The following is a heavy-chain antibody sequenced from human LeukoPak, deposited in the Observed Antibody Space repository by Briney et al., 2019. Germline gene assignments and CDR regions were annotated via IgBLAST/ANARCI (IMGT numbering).Heavy chain of an antibody. Sequence: GGSLRLSCAASGYTFDDYGMSWVRQAPGKGLKWVSGINWNGGSTGYADSVKGRFTISRDNAKNSLYLQMNSLRAEDTALYHCARGGQWPMEYFDYWGQGTLVTVSS. CDR1: GYTFDDYG. V-gene: IGHV3-20*01. J-gene: IGHJ4*02. D-gene: IGHD6-19*01. CDR3: ARGGQWPMEYFDY. CDR2: INWNGGST.